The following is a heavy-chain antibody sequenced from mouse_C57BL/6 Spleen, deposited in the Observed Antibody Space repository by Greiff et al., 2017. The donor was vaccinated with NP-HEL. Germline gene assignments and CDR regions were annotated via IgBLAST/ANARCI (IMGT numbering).Heavy chain of an antibody. CDR1: GFTFSDYY. CDR3: ARGDYYGSSPYYYAMDY. Sequence: EVKLMESEGGLVQPGRSMKLSCTASGFTFSDYYMAWVRQVPEKGLEWVANINYDGSSTYYLDSLKSRFIISRDNAKNILYLQMSSLKSEDTATYYCARGDYYGSSPYYYAMDYWGQGTSVTVSS. D-gene: IGHD1-1*01. CDR2: INYDGSST. V-gene: IGHV5-16*01. J-gene: IGHJ4*01.